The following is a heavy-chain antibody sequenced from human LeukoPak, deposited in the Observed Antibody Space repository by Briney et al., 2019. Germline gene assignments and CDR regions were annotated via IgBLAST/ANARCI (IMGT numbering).Heavy chain of an antibody. D-gene: IGHD3-22*01. CDR2: ISGSGGST. Sequence: GGSLRLSCAASGFTFSSYAMSWVRQAPGKGLEWVSAISGSGGSTYYADSVKGRFTISRDNSKNTLYLQMNSLRAEDTAVYYCAKVSRYYYDSSGENWFDPWGQGTLVTVSS. CDR1: GFTFSSYA. CDR3: AKVSRYYYDSSGENWFDP. J-gene: IGHJ5*02. V-gene: IGHV3-23*01.